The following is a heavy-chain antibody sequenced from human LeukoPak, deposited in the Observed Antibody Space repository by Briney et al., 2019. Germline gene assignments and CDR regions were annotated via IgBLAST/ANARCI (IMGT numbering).Heavy chain of an antibody. CDR2: INPDGSTT. V-gene: IGHV3-74*01. D-gene: IGHD5-18*01. Sequence: GGSLRLSCVASGFAFRNYWMYWVRQGPGKGLVWLSRINPDGSTTTYADSVKGRFTISRDNAKNTLYLQMNSLRAEDTAVYYCARGGGYSYGSFDYWGQGTLVTVSS. CDR3: ARGGGYSYGSFDY. CDR1: GFAFRNYW. J-gene: IGHJ4*02.